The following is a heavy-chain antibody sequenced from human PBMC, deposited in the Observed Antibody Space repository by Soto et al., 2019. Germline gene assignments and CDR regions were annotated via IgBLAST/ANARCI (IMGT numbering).Heavy chain of an antibody. V-gene: IGHV1-46*03. CDR2: INPSGGST. CDR1: GYTFTSYY. D-gene: IGHD6-6*01. J-gene: IGHJ6*03. CDR3: ASIGYSSSPSGYYYYMDV. Sequence: ASVKVSCKASGYTFTSYYMHWVRQAPGQGLEWMGIINPSGGSTSYAQKFQGRVTMTRDTSTSTVYMELSSLRSEDTAVYYCASIGYSSSPSGYYYYMDVWGKGPRSPSP.